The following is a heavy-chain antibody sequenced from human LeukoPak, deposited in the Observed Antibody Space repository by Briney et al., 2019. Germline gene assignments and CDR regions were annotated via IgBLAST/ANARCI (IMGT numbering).Heavy chain of an antibody. CDR2: ISGLSTHI. V-gene: IGHV3-69-1*02. Sequence: GGSLRLSCSASGFTFSDYDMNGVRQAPGKGLEWVSSISGLSTHIYYGDSVKGRFSISRDNAKNSVYLQMNSLGVQDTAIYYCGRAFPPLRTSSAGDLWGQGILVTVSS. CDR3: GRAFPPLRTSSAGDL. D-gene: IGHD3-16*01. CDR1: GFTFSDYD. J-gene: IGHJ4*02.